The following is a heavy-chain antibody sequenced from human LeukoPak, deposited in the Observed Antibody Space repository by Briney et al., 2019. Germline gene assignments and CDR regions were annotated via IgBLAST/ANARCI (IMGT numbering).Heavy chain of an antibody. V-gene: IGHV4-59*01. D-gene: IGHD3-10*01. J-gene: IGHJ4*02. CDR1: GGSFSGYY. CDR2: IYYSGST. Sequence: PSETLSLTCAVYGGSFSGYYWSWIRQPPGKGLEWIGYIYYSGSTNYNPSLKSRVTISVDTSKNQFSLKLSSVTAADTAVYYCARTSDNHGSGSYYFDYWGQGTLVTVSS. CDR3: ARTSDNHGSGSYYFDY.